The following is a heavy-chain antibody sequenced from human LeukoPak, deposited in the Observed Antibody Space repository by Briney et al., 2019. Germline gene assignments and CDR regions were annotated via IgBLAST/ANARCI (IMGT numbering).Heavy chain of an antibody. Sequence: PSETLSLTCAVYGGSFSGYYWSWIRQPPGKGLEWIGEISHSGSTNYNPSLKSRVTISVDTSKNQFSLKLSSVTAADTAVYYCARGGVYATRKYYYYGMDVCGQGTTVTVSS. CDR1: GGSFSGYY. V-gene: IGHV4-34*01. CDR3: ARGGVYATRKYYYYGMDV. CDR2: ISHSGST. D-gene: IGHD2-8*01. J-gene: IGHJ6*02.